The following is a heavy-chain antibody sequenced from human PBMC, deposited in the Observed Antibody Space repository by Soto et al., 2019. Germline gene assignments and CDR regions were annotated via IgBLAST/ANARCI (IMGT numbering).Heavy chain of an antibody. CDR1: GFAFNDYA. J-gene: IGHJ4*02. CDR3: AKSFTAWRWKGNYFDY. V-gene: IGHV3-30*18. Sequence: QVQLVESGGGVVQPGRSLRLSCAASGFAFNDYAMHWVRQAPGKGLEWVAVISYDGNNKYYADSVKGRLIISRDNSKNTVYLQMSSLGADDTAVYYCAKSFTAWRWKGNYFDYWGQGTLVTVSS. CDR2: ISYDGNNK. D-gene: IGHD3-3*01.